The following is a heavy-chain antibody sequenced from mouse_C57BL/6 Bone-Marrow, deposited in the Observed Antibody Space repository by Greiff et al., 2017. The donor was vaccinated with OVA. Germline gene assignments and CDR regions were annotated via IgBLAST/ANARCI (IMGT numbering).Heavy chain of an antibody. Sequence: VQLQQSGPVLVKPGASVKMSCKASGYTFTDYYMNWVKQSHGKSLEWIGVINPYNGGTCYNQKFKGKATLTVDKSSSTAYMELNSLTSEDSAVYYCARRVYDGYYVGPAWFAYWGQGTLVTVSA. CDR2: INPYNGGT. J-gene: IGHJ3*01. CDR1: GYTFTDYY. D-gene: IGHD2-3*01. V-gene: IGHV1-19*01. CDR3: ARRVYDGYYVGPAWFAY.